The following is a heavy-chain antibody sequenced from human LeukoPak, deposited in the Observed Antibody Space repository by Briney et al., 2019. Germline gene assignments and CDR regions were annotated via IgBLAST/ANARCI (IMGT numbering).Heavy chain of an antibody. V-gene: IGHV1-2*04. Sequence: ASVKVSCKASGYTFTAYYIHWVRQAPGQGLEWIGWINPNSGGTNYAQKLQGWVTMTRDTSISTAYMELSRLRSDDTAMYYCARSVRGSGYSYYYGMDVWGQGTTVTVSS. D-gene: IGHD5-12*01. CDR3: ARSVRGSGYSYYYGMDV. CDR1: GYTFTAYY. J-gene: IGHJ6*02. CDR2: INPNSGGT.